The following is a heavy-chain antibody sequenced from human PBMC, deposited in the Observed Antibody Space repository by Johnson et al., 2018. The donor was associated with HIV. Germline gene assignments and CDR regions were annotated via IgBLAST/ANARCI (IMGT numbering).Heavy chain of an antibody. J-gene: IGHJ3*02. CDR2: IYSGGST. D-gene: IGHD6-19*01. CDR1: GFTVSSNY. V-gene: IGHV3-66*01. CDR3: ARGNKGYSSGWDAFDI. Sequence: MLLVESGGGLVQPGGSLRLSCAASGFTVSSNYMSWVRQAPGKGLEWVSVIYSGGSTYYADSVKGRFTISRDNSKNTLYLQMNSLRAGDTAVYYCARGNKGYSSGWDAFDIWGQGTMVTVSS.